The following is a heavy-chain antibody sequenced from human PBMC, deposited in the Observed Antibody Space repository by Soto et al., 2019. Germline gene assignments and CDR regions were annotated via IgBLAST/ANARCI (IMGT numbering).Heavy chain of an antibody. CDR1: CFSIPSSSSY. Sequence: SETLSLTCPLACFSIPSSSSYWAWIRQPPGKGLEWIGSIYYSGSTYYNPSLKSRVTISVDTSKNQFSLKLSSVTAADTAVYYCARRGIAAAGTEYYYYGMDVWGQGTTVT. D-gene: IGHD6-13*01. J-gene: IGHJ6*02. CDR2: IYYSGST. CDR3: ARRGIAAAGTEYYYYGMDV. V-gene: IGHV4-39*01.